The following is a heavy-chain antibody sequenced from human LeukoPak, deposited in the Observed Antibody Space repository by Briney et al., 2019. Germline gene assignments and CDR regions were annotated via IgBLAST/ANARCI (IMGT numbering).Heavy chain of an antibody. J-gene: IGHJ4*02. CDR2: IYTSGST. D-gene: IGHD3-9*01. V-gene: IGHV4-4*07. Sequence: PSETLSLTCTVSGGSISSYYWSWIRQPAGKGLEWIGRIYTSGSTNYNPSLKSRVTMSVDTSKNQFSLKLSSVTAADTAVYYCAREGQNYDILTGYYYFDYWGQGTLVTVSS. CDR1: GGSISSYY. CDR3: AREGQNYDILTGYYYFDY.